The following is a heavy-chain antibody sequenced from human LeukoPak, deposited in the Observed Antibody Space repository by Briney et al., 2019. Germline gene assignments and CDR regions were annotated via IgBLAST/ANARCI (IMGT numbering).Heavy chain of an antibody. CDR1: GFTFSSYA. CDR3: AKGYYDSSGYYLWYFDY. CDR2: ISGSGGST. V-gene: IGHV3-23*01. D-gene: IGHD3-22*01. J-gene: IGHJ4*02. Sequence: GGSLRLSCAASGFTFSSYAMSWVRQAPGKGLEWVSAISGSGGSTYYADSVTGRFTISRDNSKNTLYLQMNSLRAEDTAVYYCAKGYYDSSGYYLWYFDYWGQGTLVTVSS.